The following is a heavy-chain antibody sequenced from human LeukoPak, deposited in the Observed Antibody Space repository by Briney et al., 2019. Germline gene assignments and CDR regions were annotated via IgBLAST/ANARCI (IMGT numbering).Heavy chain of an antibody. Sequence: GGSLRLSCAASASTFSRSYMGWVRQAPGKGLEWVALMRLAGSVTYYVESVKGRFTISRDNAQNSVYLQMNSLRAEDAAVYYCARDPHHGALDFWGLGTQVTVSS. CDR1: ASTFSRSY. D-gene: IGHD4/OR15-4a*01. V-gene: IGHV3-7*01. CDR2: MRLAGSVT. CDR3: ARDPHHGALDF. J-gene: IGHJ4*02.